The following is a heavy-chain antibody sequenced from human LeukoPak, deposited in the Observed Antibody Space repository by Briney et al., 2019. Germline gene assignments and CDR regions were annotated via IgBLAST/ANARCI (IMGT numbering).Heavy chain of an antibody. CDR1: GFTFTSYG. CDR2: ISGSGANT. D-gene: IGHD4-11*01. Sequence: GGSLRLSCVASGFTFTSYGMSWVRQAPGKGLEWVSVISGSGANTYYADSVKGRFTISRDNSKNTLYLQVNSLRAEDTAVYYCAKAKSYYSNYDYWGQGTLVTVSS. J-gene: IGHJ4*02. CDR3: AKAKSYYSNYDY. V-gene: IGHV3-23*01.